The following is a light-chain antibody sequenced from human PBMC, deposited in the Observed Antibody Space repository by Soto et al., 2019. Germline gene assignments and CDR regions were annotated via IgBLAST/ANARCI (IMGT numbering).Light chain of an antibody. J-gene: IGKJ1*01. V-gene: IGKV1-12*01. CDR2: AAS. CDR3: QQANSFPWT. CDR1: QDISSS. Sequence: DIPMTQSPSSVSASVGDRVTITCRASQDISSSLAWYQQKPGKAPKLLISAASSLQTGVPSRFSGSGSGTDFTLTISLQPEDFATYYCQQANSFPWTFGQGTKVEIK.